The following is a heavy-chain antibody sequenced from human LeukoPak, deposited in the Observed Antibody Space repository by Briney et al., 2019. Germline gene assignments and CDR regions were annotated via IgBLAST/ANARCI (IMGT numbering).Heavy chain of an antibody. CDR1: GFTFSSYA. V-gene: IGHV3-64*01. D-gene: IGHD5-18*01. Sequence: GGSLRLSCAASGFTFSSYAMPWVRQAPGKGLEYVSAISSNGGSTYYANSVKGRFTISRDNSKNTLYLQMGSLRAEDMAVYYCARGYSYGYFDYWGQGTLVTVSS. CDR3: ARGYSYGYFDY. CDR2: ISSNGGST. J-gene: IGHJ4*02.